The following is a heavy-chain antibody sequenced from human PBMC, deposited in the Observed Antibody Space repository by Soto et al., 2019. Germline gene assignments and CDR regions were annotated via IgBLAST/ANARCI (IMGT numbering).Heavy chain of an antibody. CDR1: GFTFSDYY. D-gene: IGHD3-16*01. Sequence: LRLSCAASGFTFSDYYMSWIRQAPGKGLEWVSYISSSSSYTNYADSVKGRFTISRDNAKNSLYLQMNSLRAEDTAIYYCAKVPLSLRIYVSWGQGTLVTVSS. CDR2: ISSSSSYT. CDR3: AKVPLSLRIYVS. J-gene: IGHJ5*02. V-gene: IGHV3-11*05.